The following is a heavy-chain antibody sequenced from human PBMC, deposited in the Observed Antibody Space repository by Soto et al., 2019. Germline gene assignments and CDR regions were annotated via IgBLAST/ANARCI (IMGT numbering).Heavy chain of an antibody. CDR1: GCNFTSYY. J-gene: IGHJ4*02. CDR3: ARDLTGGPTYYDFWSGYSPVDY. Sequence: QVQLVQSGAEVKKPGASVKVSCKASGCNFTSYYMHWVRQAPGQGLEWMGIIDPSGGSTSYAQKFQGRVSMTRDTSTSTVYMDLSSLRSEDTAVYYCARDLTGGPTYYDFWSGYSPVDYWGLGTLVTVSS. CDR2: IDPSGGST. V-gene: IGHV1-46*03. D-gene: IGHD3-3*01.